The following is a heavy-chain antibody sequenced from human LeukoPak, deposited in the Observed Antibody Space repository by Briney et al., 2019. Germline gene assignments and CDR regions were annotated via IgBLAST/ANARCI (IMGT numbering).Heavy chain of an antibody. V-gene: IGHV4-59*01. CDR2: IYYSGST. CDR1: GGSISSYY. D-gene: IGHD5-24*01. CDR3: ARDKRDGYHLIDAFDI. Sequence: PSETLSLTCTVSGGSISSYYWSWIRQPPGKGLEWIGYIYYSGSTNYNPSLKSRVTISVDTSKNQFSLKLSSVTAADTAVYYCARDKRDGYHLIDAFDIWAKGQWSPSLQ. J-gene: IGHJ3*02.